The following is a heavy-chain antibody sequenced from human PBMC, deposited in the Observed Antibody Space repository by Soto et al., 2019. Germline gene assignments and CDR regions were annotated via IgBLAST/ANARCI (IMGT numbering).Heavy chain of an antibody. J-gene: IGHJ4*02. Sequence: SETLSLTCAVSGGSISSSNWWSWVRQPPGKGLEWIGEIYHSGSTNYNPSLKSRVTMSVDKSKNQFSLKLSSVTAADTAVYYCASLPATSDFDYWGQGTLVTVSS. CDR1: GGSISSSNW. CDR3: ASLPATSDFDY. CDR2: IYHSGST. V-gene: IGHV4-4*02. D-gene: IGHD2-2*01.